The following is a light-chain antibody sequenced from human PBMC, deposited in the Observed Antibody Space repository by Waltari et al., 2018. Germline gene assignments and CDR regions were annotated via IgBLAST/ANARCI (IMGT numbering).Light chain of an antibody. Sequence: DIKIPHSPSTLSASVGNRVTITCRASQMLFRWLAWFQQKPGKAPKVLIYKASNLENGVPSRFSGDGSGTEFTLTISSLQPDDFATYYCLQYSGYPYTFGQGTKLDI. CDR2: KAS. CDR3: LQYSGYPYT. CDR1: QMLFRW. V-gene: IGKV1-5*03. J-gene: IGKJ2*01.